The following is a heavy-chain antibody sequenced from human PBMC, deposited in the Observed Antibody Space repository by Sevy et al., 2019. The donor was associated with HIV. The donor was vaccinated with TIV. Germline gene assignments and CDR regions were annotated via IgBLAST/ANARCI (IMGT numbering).Heavy chain of an antibody. D-gene: IGHD3-3*01. CDR2: ISGSGMNT. CDR3: AKDGGFLEWLFFSDDDSYYFDS. V-gene: IGHV3-23*01. CDR1: RFTFSTYA. J-gene: IGHJ4*02. Sequence: GGSLRLSCAASRFTFSTYAMNWVRQAPGKGLEWVSTISGSGMNTYYGDSVKGRFTISRDNSRSTVYLQMNSLRVEDTATYYCAKDGGFLEWLFFSDDDSYYFDSWGQGTLVTVSS.